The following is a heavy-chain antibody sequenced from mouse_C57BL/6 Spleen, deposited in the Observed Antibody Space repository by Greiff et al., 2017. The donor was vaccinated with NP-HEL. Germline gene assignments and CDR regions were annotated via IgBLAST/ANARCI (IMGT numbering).Heavy chain of an antibody. CDR1: GFSLTSYG. D-gene: IGHD1-1*01. CDR2: IWSGGST. CDR3: ARGGYYGSRNYAMDY. V-gene: IGHV2-2*01. J-gene: IGHJ4*01. Sequence: VQLVESGPGLVQPSQSLSITCTVSGFSLTSYGVHWVRQSPGKGLEWLGVIWSGGSTDYNAALISRLSISKDNSKSQVFFKMNSLQADDTAIYYCARGGYYGSRNYAMDYWGQGTSVTVSS.